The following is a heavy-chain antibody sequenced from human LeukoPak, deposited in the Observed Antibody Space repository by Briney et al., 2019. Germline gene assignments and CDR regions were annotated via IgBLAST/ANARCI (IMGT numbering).Heavy chain of an antibody. J-gene: IGHJ3*02. CDR3: AREWFGELLGAFDI. Sequence: PSETLSLTCTVSGYSINSGYYWGWIRQPPGKGLEWIGNIYHSGSTYYNPSLKSRVTISVDTSKNQFSLKLSSVTAADTAVYYCAREWFGELLGAFDIWGQGTMVTVSS. D-gene: IGHD3-10*01. CDR1: GYSINSGYY. CDR2: IYHSGST. V-gene: IGHV4-38-2*02.